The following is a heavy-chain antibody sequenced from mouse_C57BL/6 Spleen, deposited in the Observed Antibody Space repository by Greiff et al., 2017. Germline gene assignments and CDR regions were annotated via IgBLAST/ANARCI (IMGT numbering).Heavy chain of an antibody. CDR2: INPNNGGT. CDR1: GYTFTDYY. D-gene: IGHD1-1*01. J-gene: IGHJ4*01. Sequence: EVQLQQSGPELVKPGASVKISCKASGYTFTDYYMNWVKQSHGKSLEWIGDINPNNGGTSYNQKFKGKATLTVDKSSSTAYMELRSLTSEDSAVYYCARTYYYGSRGVYAMDYWGQGTSVTVSS. CDR3: ARTYYYGSRGVYAMDY. V-gene: IGHV1-26*01.